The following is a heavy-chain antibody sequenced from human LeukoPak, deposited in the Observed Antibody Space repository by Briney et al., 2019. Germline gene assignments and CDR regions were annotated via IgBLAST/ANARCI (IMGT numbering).Heavy chain of an antibody. J-gene: IGHJ4*02. CDR2: INPNSGGT. D-gene: IGHD3-22*01. CDR1: GYTFTGYY. V-gene: IGHV1-2*02. CDR3: ARDSPYYYDSSGYSGTFDY. Sequence: ASVKVSCKASGYTFTGYYMHWVRQAPGQGLEWMGWINPNSGGTNYAQKFQGRVTMTRDTSISTAYMELSKLRSDDTAVYYCARDSPYYYDSSGYSGTFDYWGQETLVTVSS.